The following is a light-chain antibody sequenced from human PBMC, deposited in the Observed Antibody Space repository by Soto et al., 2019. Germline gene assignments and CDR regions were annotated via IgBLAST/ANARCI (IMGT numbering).Light chain of an antibody. Sequence: EIVMTQSPATLSVSPGEGASLSCRVSQSVRSNLAWYQQKPGQAPRLLIFGASTRATGIPARFSGSGSGTEFTLTISSLQSEDFAVYYCQQYNKWPPITFGQGTRLEIK. J-gene: IGKJ5*01. CDR2: GAS. V-gene: IGKV3-15*01. CDR3: QQYNKWPPIT. CDR1: QSVRSN.